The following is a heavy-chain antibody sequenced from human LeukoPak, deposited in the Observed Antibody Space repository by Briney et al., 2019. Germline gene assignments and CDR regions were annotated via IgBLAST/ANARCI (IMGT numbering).Heavy chain of an antibody. CDR1: GFTFSSYA. D-gene: IGHD3-22*01. J-gene: IGHJ4*02. CDR3: AKGDYYDSSGYYNPGLFDY. V-gene: IGHV3-23*01. Sequence: PGGSLRLSCAASGFTFSSYAMSWVRQALGKGLEWVSAISGSGGSTYYADSVKGRFTISRDNSKNTLYLQMNSLRAEDTAVYYCAKGDYYDSSGYYNPGLFDYWGQGTLVTVSS. CDR2: ISGSGGST.